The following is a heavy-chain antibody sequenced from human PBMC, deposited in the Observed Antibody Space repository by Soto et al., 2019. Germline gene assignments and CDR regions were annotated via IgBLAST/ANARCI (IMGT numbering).Heavy chain of an antibody. J-gene: IGHJ4*02. CDR3: AKDPGPRLEVPTRVFDF. Sequence: EVQLLESGGGLVQPGGSLRLSCAASGFTFSSYALSWVRQAPGTGLEWVSGISGGGGSTYYADSVKGRFTISRDNSKNTLYLQMSSLRAEDTAVYYCAKDPGPRLEVPTRVFDFWGQGTLLTVSS. CDR2: ISGGGGST. D-gene: IGHD2-8*02. V-gene: IGHV3-23*01. CDR1: GFTFSSYA.